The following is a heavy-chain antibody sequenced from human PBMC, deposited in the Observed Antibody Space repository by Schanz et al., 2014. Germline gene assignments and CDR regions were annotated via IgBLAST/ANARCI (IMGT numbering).Heavy chain of an antibody. V-gene: IGHV3-9*01. Sequence: VQLVKSGGGLVKPGGSLRLSCAASGFTFDDYAMHWVRQAPGKGLEWVSGISWNSGSIGYEDSVKGRFTISRDNAKNALYLQMNSLRPEDTALYSCARVRTIYGSGAMGYWGQGTLVTVSS. D-gene: IGHD3-10*01. CDR2: ISWNSGSI. CDR3: ARVRTIYGSGAMGY. J-gene: IGHJ4*02. CDR1: GFTFDDYA.